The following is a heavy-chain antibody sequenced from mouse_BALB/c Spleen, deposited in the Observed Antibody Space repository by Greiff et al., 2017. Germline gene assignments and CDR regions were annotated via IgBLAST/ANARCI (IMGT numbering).Heavy chain of an antibody. CDR3: ARSLDYYGSSHWYFDV. V-gene: IGHV3-8*02. CDR1: GDSITSGY. CDR2: ISYSGST. D-gene: IGHD1-1*01. Sequence: DVHLVESGPSLVKPSQTLSLTCSVTGDSITSGYWNWIRKFPGNKLEYMGYISYSGSTYYNPSLKSRISITRDTSKNQYYLQLNSVTTEDTATYYCARSLDYYGSSHWYFDVWGAGTTVTVSS. J-gene: IGHJ1*01.